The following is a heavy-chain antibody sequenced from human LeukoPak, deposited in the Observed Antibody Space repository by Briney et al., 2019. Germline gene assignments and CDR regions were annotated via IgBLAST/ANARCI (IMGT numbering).Heavy chain of an antibody. CDR3: ATEFFHDGYNH. CDR2: IKSKTYGGTT. Sequence: KPGGSLKLSCAGSGFTSSDVWMTWVRQAPGKGLEWVGRIKSKTYGGTTDYAAPVKGRFTISRDDSKNTLYLQMNSLKIDDTAVYHCATEFFHDGYNHWGYGTLVTVSS. V-gene: IGHV3-15*01. D-gene: IGHD1-14*01. CDR1: GFTSSDVW. J-gene: IGHJ4*01.